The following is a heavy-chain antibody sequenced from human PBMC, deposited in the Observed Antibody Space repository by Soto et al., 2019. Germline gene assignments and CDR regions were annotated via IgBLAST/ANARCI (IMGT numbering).Heavy chain of an antibody. V-gene: IGHV3-23*01. Sequence: AGSLSLSCAASGFTFSSFAMYWVRQAPGKGLEWVSLISGSGASTSYADSVKGRFTVSRDNSKNTLYLQMNTLRADDTAVYYCAIHRSYSSDWAVTPFDPWGHGTLVTVSS. J-gene: IGHJ5*02. CDR1: GFTFSSFA. CDR2: ISGSGAST. CDR3: AIHRSYSSDWAVTPFDP. D-gene: IGHD6-19*01.